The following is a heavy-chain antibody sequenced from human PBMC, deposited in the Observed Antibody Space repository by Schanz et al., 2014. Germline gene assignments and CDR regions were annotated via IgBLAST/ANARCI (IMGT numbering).Heavy chain of an antibody. CDR2: INSVGSNT. Sequence: EVQLVESGGDLVQPGGSLRLSCAASGFTFSSHWMHWVHQDPGKGLVWVARINSVGSNTDYADSVTGRFTISRDNAKNSLFLQMNSLRPEDTAVYYCVSSGSYSSYASWGQGTLVTVSS. J-gene: IGHJ4*02. V-gene: IGHV3-74*02. CDR3: VSSGSYSSYAS. D-gene: IGHD3-10*01. CDR1: GFTFSSHW.